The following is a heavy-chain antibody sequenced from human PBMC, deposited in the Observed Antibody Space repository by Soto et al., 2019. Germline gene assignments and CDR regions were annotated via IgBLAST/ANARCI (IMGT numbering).Heavy chain of an antibody. D-gene: IGHD3-10*01. J-gene: IGHJ6*03. CDR1: GGSFSGYY. Sequence: PSETLSLTCAVYGGSFSGYYWSWIRQPPGKGLEWIGEINHSGSTNYNPSLKSRVTISVDTSKNQFSLKLSSVTAADTAVYYCARWVTMVRGVTSYYMDVWGKGTTVTVSS. CDR2: INHSGST. CDR3: ARWVTMVRGVTSYYMDV. V-gene: IGHV4-34*01.